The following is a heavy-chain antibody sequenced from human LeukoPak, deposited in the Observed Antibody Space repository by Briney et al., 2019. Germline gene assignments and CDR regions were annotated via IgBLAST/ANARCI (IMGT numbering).Heavy chain of an antibody. CDR1: GFTFSSYA. J-gene: IGHJ4*02. CDR3: AKCEPPSYSSSWYREFDY. CDR2: ISGSGGST. D-gene: IGHD6-13*01. V-gene: IGHV3-23*01. Sequence: GGSLRLSCAASGFTFSSYAMSWVRQAPGKGLEWVSAISGSGGSTHYADSVKGRFTISRDNSKSTLYLQMNSLRAEDTAVYYCAKCEPPSYSSSWYREFDYWGQGTLVTVSS.